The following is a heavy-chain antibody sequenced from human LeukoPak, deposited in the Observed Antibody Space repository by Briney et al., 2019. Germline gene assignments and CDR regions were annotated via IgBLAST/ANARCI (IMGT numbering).Heavy chain of an antibody. Sequence: GGSLRLSCAASGLTFSNYAMLWVRQAPGKGLEWVAIISYDGNYQYYGDSVKGRFTISRDNSMNTLSLHMNSLRAEDTAVYYCARRKQYKIDYWGQGTLVTVSS. CDR3: ARRKQYKIDY. CDR1: GLTFSNYA. J-gene: IGHJ4*02. D-gene: IGHD1-1*01. CDR2: ISYDGNYQ. V-gene: IGHV3-30*14.